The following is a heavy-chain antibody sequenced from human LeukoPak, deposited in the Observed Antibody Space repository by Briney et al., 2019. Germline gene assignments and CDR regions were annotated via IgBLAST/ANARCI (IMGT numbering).Heavy chain of an antibody. CDR2: IRYDGSNK. CDR3: AKDRHYDFWSGYSTDY. V-gene: IGHV3-30*02. D-gene: IGHD3-3*01. J-gene: IGHJ4*02. Sequence: PGGSLRLPCAASGFTFSSYGMHWVRQAPGKGLEWVAFIRYDGSNKYYADSVKGRFTISRDNSKNTLYLQMNSLRAEDTAVYYCAKDRHYDFWSGYSTDYWGQGTLVTVSS. CDR1: GFTFSSYG.